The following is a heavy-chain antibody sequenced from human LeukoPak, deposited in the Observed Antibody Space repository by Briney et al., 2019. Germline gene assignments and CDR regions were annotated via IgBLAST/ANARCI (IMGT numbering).Heavy chain of an antibody. J-gene: IGHJ4*02. D-gene: IGHD3-10*01. CDR2: IRYDGSNK. CDR1: GFTFSSYG. Sequence: GGSLRLSCAASGFTFSSYGMHWVRQAPGKGLEWVAFIRYDGSNKYYADSVKGRFTISRDNSKNTLYLQMNSLRAEDTAVYYCAKLRNFVGSGRPYYFDYWGQGTLVPVSS. CDR3: AKLRNFVGSGRPYYFDY. V-gene: IGHV3-30*02.